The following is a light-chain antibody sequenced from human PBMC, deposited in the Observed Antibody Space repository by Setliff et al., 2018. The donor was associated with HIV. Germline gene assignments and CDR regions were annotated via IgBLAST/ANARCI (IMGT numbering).Light chain of an antibody. J-gene: IGLJ1*01. CDR2: DVS. V-gene: IGLV2-14*03. CDR3: SSYTNTPLYV. CDR1: SSDVVGYNF. Sequence: QSVLAQPASVSGSPGQSITISCTGTSSDVVGYNFVSWYQQHPGKAPKLMIYDVSNRPSGVSNRFSGSKSGNTASLTISGLQAEDEADYYCSSYTNTPLYVFGTGTKVTFL.